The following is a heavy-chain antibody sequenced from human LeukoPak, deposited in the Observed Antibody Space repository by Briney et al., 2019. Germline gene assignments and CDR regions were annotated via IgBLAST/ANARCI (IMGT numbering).Heavy chain of an antibody. CDR3: ARERRYCSGGSCYSASVNWFDP. D-gene: IGHD2-15*01. CDR1: GGSFSGYY. Sequence: PSETLSLTCAVYGGSFSGYYWSWIRQPPGKGLEWIGEINHSGSTNYNPSLKSRVTISVDTSKNQFSLKLSPVTAADTAVYYCARERRYCSGGSCYSASVNWFDPRGQGTLVTVSS. CDR2: INHSGST. V-gene: IGHV4-34*01. J-gene: IGHJ5*02.